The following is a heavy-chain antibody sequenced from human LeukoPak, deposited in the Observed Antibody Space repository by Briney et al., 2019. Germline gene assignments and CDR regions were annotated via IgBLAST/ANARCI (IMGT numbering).Heavy chain of an antibody. Sequence: ASVKVSCKASGYTFTGYYMHRVRQAPGQGLEWMGWINPNSGGTNYAQKFQGRVTMTRDTSISTAYMELSRLRSDDTAVYYCHYYDSSGYLGGGDYWGQGTLVTVSS. V-gene: IGHV1-2*02. J-gene: IGHJ4*02. CDR2: INPNSGGT. CDR3: HYYDSSGYLGGGDY. D-gene: IGHD3-22*01. CDR1: GYTFTGYY.